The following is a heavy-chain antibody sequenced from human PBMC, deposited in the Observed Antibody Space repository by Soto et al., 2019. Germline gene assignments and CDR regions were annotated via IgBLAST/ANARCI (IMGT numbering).Heavy chain of an antibody. J-gene: IGHJ3*02. D-gene: IGHD3-22*01. Sequence: SETLSLTCTVSGGSISSGDYYWSWIRQPPGKGLEWIGYIYYSGSTYYNPSPKSRVTISVDTSKNQFSLKLSSVTAADTAVYYCAREERVDYYDSSGYYWVGAFDIWGQGAMVPVSS. CDR1: GGSISSGDYY. V-gene: IGHV4-30-4*01. CDR3: AREERVDYYDSSGYYWVGAFDI. CDR2: IYYSGST.